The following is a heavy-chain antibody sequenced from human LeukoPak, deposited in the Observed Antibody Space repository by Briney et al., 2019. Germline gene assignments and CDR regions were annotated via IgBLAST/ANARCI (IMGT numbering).Heavy chain of an antibody. D-gene: IGHD2-21*01. CDR2: IKQDGSAK. Sequence: GGSLRLSCAASGFTFSSYWMSWVRQAPGKGLEWVADIKQDGSAKYYVDSVKGRFTTSRDNAKASFYLQMDSLRDEDTAVYYCATWYSESTQEHNLWGQGIRVTVSS. V-gene: IGHV3-7*01. CDR1: GFTFSSYW. J-gene: IGHJ4*02. CDR3: ATWYSESTQEHNL.